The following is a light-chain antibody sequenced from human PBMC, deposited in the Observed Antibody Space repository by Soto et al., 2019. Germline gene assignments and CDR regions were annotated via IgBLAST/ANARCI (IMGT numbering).Light chain of an antibody. V-gene: IGLV2-14*01. Sequence: QSALTQPASVSGSPGQSITISCTGTSSDVGGYNCVSWYQQHTGKAPKLMIYDVSNRPSGVSNRFSGSKSGDTASLTISGLQAEDEADYYCSSCGSNSPDVFGTGTKLTVL. CDR1: SSDVGGYNC. J-gene: IGLJ1*01. CDR2: DVS. CDR3: SSCGSNSPDV.